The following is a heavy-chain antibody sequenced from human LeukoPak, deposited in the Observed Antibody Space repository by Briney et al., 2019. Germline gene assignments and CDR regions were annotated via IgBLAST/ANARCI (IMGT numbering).Heavy chain of an antibody. V-gene: IGHV3-21*01. Sequence: PGGSLRLSCAASGFTFSSYSMNWVRLAPGKGLEWVSSISSSSSYIYYADSVKGRLTISRDNAKNSLYLQMNSLRAEDTAVYYCARDSIAAEQNWFDPWGQGTLVTVSS. CDR1: GFTFSSYS. J-gene: IGHJ5*02. CDR2: ISSSSSYI. CDR3: ARDSIAAEQNWFDP. D-gene: IGHD6-13*01.